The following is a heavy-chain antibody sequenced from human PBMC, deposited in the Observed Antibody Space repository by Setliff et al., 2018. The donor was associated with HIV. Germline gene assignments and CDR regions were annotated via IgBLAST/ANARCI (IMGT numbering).Heavy chain of an antibody. D-gene: IGHD3-10*01. V-gene: IGHV2-70*11. CDR3: ARTEYASGSYYNIFDY. CDR1: GFALTTSGMC. CDR2: IDWDDDE. J-gene: IGHJ4*02. Sequence: SGPTLVNPTQTLTLTCTFPGFALTTSGMCVSWIRQPPGKALEWLARIDWDDDEYYSTSLKTRPTISKDTSKNQVVLTMTNMDPVDTATYYCARTEYASGSYYNIFDYWGQGILVTSP.